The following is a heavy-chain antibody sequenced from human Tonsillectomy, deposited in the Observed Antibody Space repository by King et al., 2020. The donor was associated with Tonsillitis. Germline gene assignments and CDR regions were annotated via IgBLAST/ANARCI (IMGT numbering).Heavy chain of an antibody. CDR3: AKGGYNSGWYFDY. Sequence: VQLVESGGGLVQPGGSLRISCVASGFTFSSYAMSWVRQAPGKGLQWVSLIGGSGGSTYYADSVKGRFTISRDNSKNTLNLQMNSLRAADTAVYYCAKGGYNSGWYFDYWGQGTLVTVSS. CDR1: GFTFSSYA. CDR2: IGGSGGST. D-gene: IGHD6-19*01. J-gene: IGHJ4*02. V-gene: IGHV3-23*04.